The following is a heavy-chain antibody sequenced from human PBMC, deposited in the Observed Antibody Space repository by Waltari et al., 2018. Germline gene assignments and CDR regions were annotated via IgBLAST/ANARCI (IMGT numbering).Heavy chain of an antibody. D-gene: IGHD1-26*01. CDR3: ARDYRGVVGAHLYGMDV. Sequence: QVQLVQSGAEVKKPGASVKVSCKASGYTFTSYGISWVRQAPGKGLEWMGWISAYNGNTNYAQKLQGRVTMTTDTSTSTAYMELRSLRSDDTAVYYCARDYRGVVGAHLYGMDVWGQGTTVTVSS. CDR2: ISAYNGNT. J-gene: IGHJ6*02. V-gene: IGHV1-18*01. CDR1: GYTFTSYG.